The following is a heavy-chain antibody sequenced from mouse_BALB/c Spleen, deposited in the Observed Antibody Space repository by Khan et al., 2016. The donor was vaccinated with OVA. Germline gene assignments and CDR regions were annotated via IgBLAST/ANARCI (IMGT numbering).Heavy chain of an antibody. CDR1: GYTFTNYG. CDR2: INTYTGEP. D-gene: IGHD2-1*01. J-gene: IGHJ1*01. Sequence: QIQLVQSGPELKKPGETVKISCKASGYTFTNYGMNWVKQAPGKGLKWMGWINTYTGEPTYADDFKGRFACSLETSASTAYLQINNLKNEDTATYFCARNGNYGYFDVWGAGTTVTVSS. CDR3: ARNGNYGYFDV. V-gene: IGHV9-3-1*01.